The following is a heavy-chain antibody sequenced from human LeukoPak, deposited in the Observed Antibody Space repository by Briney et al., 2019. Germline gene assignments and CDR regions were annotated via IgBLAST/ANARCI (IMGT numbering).Heavy chain of an antibody. D-gene: IGHD5-24*01. V-gene: IGHV4-61*02. J-gene: IGHJ4*02. CDR3: ARARDGLNAFDY. CDR1: GGSITGDSFY. CDR2: VYTTGST. Sequence: SETLSLTCTVSGGSITGDSFYWSWIRQPAGKGLEWIGRVYTTGSTSYNPSLKSRVTVSVDTSNNYFSLNLNSATSADTAVHYCARARDGLNAFDYWGQGTLVTVSS.